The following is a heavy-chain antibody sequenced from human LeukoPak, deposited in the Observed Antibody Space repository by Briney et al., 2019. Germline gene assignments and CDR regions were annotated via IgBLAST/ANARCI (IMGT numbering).Heavy chain of an antibody. CDR1: GYTFTGYY. CDR2: INPNSGGT. CDR3: ARDFWSGYPLFDY. Sequence: ASVKVSCKASGYTFTGYYMHWVRQAPGQGLEWRGWINPNSGGTNYAQKLQGRVTMTTDTSTSTAYMELRSLRSDDTAVYYCARDFWSGYPLFDYWGQGTLVTVSS. D-gene: IGHD3-3*01. V-gene: IGHV1-2*02. J-gene: IGHJ4*02.